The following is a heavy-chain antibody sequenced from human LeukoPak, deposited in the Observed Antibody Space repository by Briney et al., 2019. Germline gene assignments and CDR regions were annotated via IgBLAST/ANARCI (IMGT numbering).Heavy chain of an antibody. D-gene: IGHD4-23*01. J-gene: IGHJ3*02. CDR3: ARVFTVGPDAFDI. Sequence: GGSLRLSCAASGFTFSSYEMNWVRQAPGKGLEWVSYISSSGSTIYYADSVKGRFTISRDNAKNTLYLQMNSLRAEDTAVYYCARVFTVGPDAFDIWGQGTMVTVSS. V-gene: IGHV3-48*03. CDR2: ISSSGSTI. CDR1: GFTFSSYE.